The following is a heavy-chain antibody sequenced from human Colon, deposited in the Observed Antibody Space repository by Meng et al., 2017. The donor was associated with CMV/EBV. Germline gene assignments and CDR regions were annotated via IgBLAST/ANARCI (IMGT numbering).Heavy chain of an antibody. CDR1: GYSFTGYY. Sequence: ASVKVSCKASGYSFTGYYMHWVRQAPGEGLEWMGTINPSGGGTTYAQKFQARLTMTRDTSTTTVYMELSSLTVEDTGIYYCAGHSANYDQYFDGMDVWGQGTTVTVS. D-gene: IGHD3-22*01. J-gene: IGHJ6*02. CDR3: AGHSANYDQYFDGMDV. CDR2: INPSGGGT. V-gene: IGHV1-46*01.